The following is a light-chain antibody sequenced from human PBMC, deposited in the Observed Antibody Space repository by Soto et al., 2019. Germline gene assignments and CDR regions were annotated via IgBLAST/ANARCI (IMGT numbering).Light chain of an antibody. V-gene: IGKV3-20*01. J-gene: IGKJ2*01. CDR1: QSVNSNL. CDR3: HQDVSSPLT. Sequence: EIVLTQSPGTLSLSPGEGATVSCRASQSVNSNLLAWFQQKPGQAPRLLIHDASRRATGIPDRFSGSGSGTDFTLSIIRLEPEDFAVYYCHQDVSSPLTFGQGTKLEIK. CDR2: DAS.